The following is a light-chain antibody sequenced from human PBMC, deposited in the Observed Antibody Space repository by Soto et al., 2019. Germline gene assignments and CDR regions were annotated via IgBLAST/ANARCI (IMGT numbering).Light chain of an antibody. Sequence: QSALTQPASVSGSPGQSITISCTGTSSDVGGYNYVSWYQQHPGKAPKLMIYEVTNRPSGVSNRFSGSKSGNTASLTISGLQAEDEADDYCNSYTSSTTRVFGTGTKLTVL. V-gene: IGLV2-14*01. CDR2: EVT. J-gene: IGLJ1*01. CDR3: NSYTSSTTRV. CDR1: SSDVGGYNY.